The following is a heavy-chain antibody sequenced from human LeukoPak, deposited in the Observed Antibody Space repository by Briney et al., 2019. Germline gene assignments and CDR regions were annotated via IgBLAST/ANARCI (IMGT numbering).Heavy chain of an antibody. CDR3: ARDHYDYVWGKSGIDP. Sequence: ASVKVSCKASGYTFTSYAMNWVRQAPGQGLEWMGWISAYNGNTNYAQKLQGRVTLTTDTSTTTAYMELRSLRSDDTAVYYCARDHYDYVWGKSGIDPWGQGTLVTVSS. V-gene: IGHV1-18*01. CDR1: GYTFTSYA. J-gene: IGHJ5*02. CDR2: ISAYNGNT. D-gene: IGHD3-16*01.